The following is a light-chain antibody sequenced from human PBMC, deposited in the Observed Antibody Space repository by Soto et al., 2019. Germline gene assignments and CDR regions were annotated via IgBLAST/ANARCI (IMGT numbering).Light chain of an antibody. J-gene: IGKJ4*01. V-gene: IGKV3-11*01. Sequence: EIVLTQSPGTLSLSPGERATLSCRASQSVNINLAWYQQKPGQAPRLLFYDASTRATGIPVRFSGSGSGTNFTLTISNLETEDFAFYYCQQSRDWPLTFGGGTKV. CDR1: QSVNIN. CDR2: DAS. CDR3: QQSRDWPLT.